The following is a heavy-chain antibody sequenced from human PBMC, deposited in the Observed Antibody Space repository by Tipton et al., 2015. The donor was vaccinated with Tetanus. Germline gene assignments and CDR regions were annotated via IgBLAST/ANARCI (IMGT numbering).Heavy chain of an antibody. V-gene: IGHV4-59*12. J-gene: IGHJ6*02. CDR1: GGFISSYY. CDR2: IYYSGST. Sequence: TLSLTCTVSGGFISSYYWSWIRQPPGKGLEWIGYIYYSGSTNYNPSLKSRATISVDTSKNQFSLKLNSVTAADTAVYYCARMQRYGMDVWGQGTTVTVSS. D-gene: IGHD6-25*01. CDR3: ARMQRYGMDV.